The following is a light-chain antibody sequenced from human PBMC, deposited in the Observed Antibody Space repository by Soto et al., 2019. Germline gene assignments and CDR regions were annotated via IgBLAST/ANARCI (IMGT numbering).Light chain of an antibody. CDR2: GAS. V-gene: IGKV3-20*01. J-gene: IGKJ1*01. CDR3: QQYGSSSSWT. Sequence: EIVLTQTPGTPSLSPGERATLSCRASQSVTKNNLNWYQQKPGQAPRRLIYGASSRATGIPDRFSGSGSGTDFTLTINRLEPEDFAVYYCQQYGSSSSWTFGQGTKVDI. CDR1: QSVTKNN.